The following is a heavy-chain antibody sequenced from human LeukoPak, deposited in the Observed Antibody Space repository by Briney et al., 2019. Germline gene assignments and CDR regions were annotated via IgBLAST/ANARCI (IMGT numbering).Heavy chain of an antibody. V-gene: IGHV3-7*03. CDR3: ARVDFYYDSNGYVGEYFYH. CDR2: IKQDGSEK. CDR1: GFTFSSCW. Sequence: SGGSLRLSCAASGFTFSSCWMTWVRQAPGKGLEWVANIKQDGSEKYYVDSVKGRFTISRDNAKNSLYLQMNSLRAEDTAVYYCARVDFYYDSNGYVGEYFYHWGQGTLVTVSS. D-gene: IGHD3-22*01. J-gene: IGHJ1*01.